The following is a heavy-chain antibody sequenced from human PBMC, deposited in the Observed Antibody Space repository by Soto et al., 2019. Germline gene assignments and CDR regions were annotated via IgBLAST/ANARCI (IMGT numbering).Heavy chain of an antibody. CDR2: ISGSGDYT. CDR3: ARPSISSPGTY. CDR1: GFTFGSYA. D-gene: IGHD6-13*01. Sequence: AGGSLRLSCAASGFTFGSYAMNWVRQAPGKGLEWVSSISGSGDYTDYADSVKGRFTNSRDNSKNTLYLQMNSLRAEDTALYYCARPSISSPGTYWGQGALVTVSS. J-gene: IGHJ4*02. V-gene: IGHV3-23*01.